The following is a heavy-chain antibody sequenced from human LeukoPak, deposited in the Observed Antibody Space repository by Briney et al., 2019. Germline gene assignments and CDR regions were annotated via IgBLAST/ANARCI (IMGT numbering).Heavy chain of an antibody. J-gene: IGHJ4*02. CDR3: ARGSNYYDSSGWYPVY. CDR2: INAGNGNT. Sequence: GASAKVSCKASGYTFTSYAMHWVRQAPGQRLEWMGWINAGNGNTKYSQKFQGRVTITRDTSASTAYMELSSLRSEDTAVYYCARGSNYYDSSGWYPVYWGQGTLVTVSS. CDR1: GYTFTSYA. D-gene: IGHD6-19*01. V-gene: IGHV1-3*01.